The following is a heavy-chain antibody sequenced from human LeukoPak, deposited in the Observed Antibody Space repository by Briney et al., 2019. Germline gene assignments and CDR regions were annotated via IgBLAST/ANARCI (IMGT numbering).Heavy chain of an antibody. D-gene: IGHD6-19*01. CDR3: ARQVTRGWYGKDFDY. J-gene: IGHJ4*02. CDR1: GYTFTGYY. V-gene: IGHV1-2*02. CDR2: INPNSGGT. Sequence: ASVKVSCKASGYTFTGYYMHWVRQAPGQGLEWMGWINPNSGGTNYAQKFQGRVTMTRDTSISTAYMELSRLRSDDTAVYYCARQVTRGWYGKDFDYWGQGTLVTVSS.